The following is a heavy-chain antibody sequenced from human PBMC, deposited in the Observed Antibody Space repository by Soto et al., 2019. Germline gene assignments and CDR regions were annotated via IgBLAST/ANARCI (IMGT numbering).Heavy chain of an antibody. CDR3: AKDRGGGYCTNGVCRISYYFDY. CDR1: GFTFSSYG. V-gene: IGHV3-30*18. D-gene: IGHD2-8*01. J-gene: IGHJ4*02. Sequence: GGSLRLSCAASGFTFSSYGMHWVRQAPGKGLEWVAVISYDGSNKYYADSVKGRFTISRDNSKNTLYLQMNSLRAEDTAVYYCAKDRGGGYCTNGVCRISYYFDYWGQGTLVTVSS. CDR2: ISYDGSNK.